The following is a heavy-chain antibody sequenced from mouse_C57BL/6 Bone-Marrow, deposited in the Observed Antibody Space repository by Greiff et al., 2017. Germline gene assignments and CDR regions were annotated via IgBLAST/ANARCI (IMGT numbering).Heavy chain of an antibody. J-gene: IGHJ4*01. D-gene: IGHD2-3*01. CDR1: GYTFTSYW. CDR3: AREGYYVYYYAMDY. Sequence: QVQLQQPGAELVKPGASVKLSCKASGYTFTSYWMQWVKQRPGQGLEWIGEIDPSDSYPNYNQKFKGKATLTVDTSSSTAYMQLSSLTSEDSAVYYCAREGYYVYYYAMDYWGQGTSVTVSS. V-gene: IGHV1-50*01. CDR2: IDPSDSYP.